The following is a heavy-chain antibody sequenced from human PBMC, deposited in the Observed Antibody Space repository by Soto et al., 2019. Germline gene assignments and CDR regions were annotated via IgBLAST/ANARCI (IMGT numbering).Heavy chain of an antibody. V-gene: IGHV3-23*01. Sequence: GGSLRLSCAASGFTFSSYGMSWVRQAPGKGLEWVSAISASAGSTYYADSVKGRFTISRDNSKNTLYLQMNSLRAEDTAVYYCAKATPRRVVLTTGYYYYGMDVWGQGTTVTVSS. CDR3: AKATPRRVVLTTGYYYYGMDV. J-gene: IGHJ6*02. D-gene: IGHD3-22*01. CDR2: ISASAGST. CDR1: GFTFSSYG.